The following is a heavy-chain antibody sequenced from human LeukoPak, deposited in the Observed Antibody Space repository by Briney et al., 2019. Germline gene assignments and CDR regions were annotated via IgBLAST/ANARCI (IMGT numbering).Heavy chain of an antibody. CDR2: IWYDGSNK. CDR1: GFTFSSYG. J-gene: IGHJ4*02. D-gene: IGHD3-22*01. V-gene: IGHV3-33*01. Sequence: PGRSLGLSCAASGFTFSSYGMHWVRQAPGKGLEWVAVIWYDGSNKYYADSVKGRFTISRDNSKNTLYLQMNSLRAEDTAVYYCASEVEGYDSSKPFYWGQGTLVTVSS. CDR3: ASEVEGYDSSKPFY.